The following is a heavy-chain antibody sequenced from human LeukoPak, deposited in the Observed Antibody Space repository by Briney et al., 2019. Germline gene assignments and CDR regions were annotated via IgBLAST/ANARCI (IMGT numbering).Heavy chain of an antibody. Sequence: GESLKISYKGSGYSFTSYWIGWVRQTPGKGLEWMGIIYPGDSDTRYSPSFQGQVTISADKSISTAYLQWSSLKASDTAMYYCATLSSGYYYGLDYWGQGTLVTVSS. V-gene: IGHV5-51*01. J-gene: IGHJ4*02. D-gene: IGHD3-22*01. CDR3: ATLSSGYYYGLDY. CDR2: IYPGDSDT. CDR1: GYSFTSYW.